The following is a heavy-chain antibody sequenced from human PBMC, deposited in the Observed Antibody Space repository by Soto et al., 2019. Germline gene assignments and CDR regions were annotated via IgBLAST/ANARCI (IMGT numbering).Heavy chain of an antibody. Sequence: PSETLSLTCSVSGDSISTVDYFWAWICQPPGQALEYIGYIYKSTTTYYNPSFESRVAISPDTSKSQFSLTVTSVTAADTAVYFCARGRYCLTGRCFPNWFDSWGQGTLVTVSS. J-gene: IGHJ5*01. V-gene: IGHV4-30-4*01. CDR3: ARGRYCLTGRCFPNWFDS. D-gene: IGHD2-15*01. CDR2: IYKSTTT. CDR1: GDSISTVDYF.